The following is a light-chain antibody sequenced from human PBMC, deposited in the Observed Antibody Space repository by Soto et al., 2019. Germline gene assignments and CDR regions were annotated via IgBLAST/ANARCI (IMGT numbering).Light chain of an antibody. J-gene: IGLJ2*01. CDR3: CSYARSGTLI. CDR2: EGS. CDR1: SSDVGTYSL. Sequence: QSVLTQPASVSGSPGQSITISCTGTSSDVGTYSLASWHQLHSGKPPKLIIYEGSKRPSGVSSRFSGSKSGNTASLALSGLQAEDEADYYCCSYARSGTLIFGGGTKLTVL. V-gene: IGLV2-23*01.